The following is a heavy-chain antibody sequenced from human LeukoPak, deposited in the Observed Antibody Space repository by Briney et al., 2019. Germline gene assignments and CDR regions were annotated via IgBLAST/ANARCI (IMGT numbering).Heavy chain of an antibody. CDR2: ISAYNGNT. CDR1: GYTFTNYA. D-gene: IGHD5-12*01. V-gene: IGHV1-18*01. Sequence: VASVKVSCKTSGYTFTNYAISWVRQAPGQGPEWMGWISAYNGNTKYAQKLQGRVTMTTDTSTSTAYMELRSLRSDDTAVYYCATLIEHWPYDYWGQGTLVTVSS. J-gene: IGHJ4*02. CDR3: ATLIEHWPYDY.